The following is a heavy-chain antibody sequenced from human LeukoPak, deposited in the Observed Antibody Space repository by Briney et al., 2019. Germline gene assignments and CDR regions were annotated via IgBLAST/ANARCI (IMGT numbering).Heavy chain of an antibody. Sequence: PSETLSLTCTVSGGSISSYYWSWIRQPPGKGLEWIAYIHNSGSTNYNPSLKSRATIAVDTSKNQFSLKLSSVTAADTAMYYCVRDWEGFNFDIWGQGTVVTVSS. J-gene: IGHJ3*02. CDR1: GGSISSYY. CDR2: IHNSGST. CDR3: VRDWEGFNFDI. D-gene: IGHD1-26*01. V-gene: IGHV4-59*01.